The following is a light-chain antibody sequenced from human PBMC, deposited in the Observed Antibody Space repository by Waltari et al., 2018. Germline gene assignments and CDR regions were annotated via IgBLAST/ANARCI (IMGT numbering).Light chain of an antibody. CDR2: AAS. CDR3: QQFNSHPYT. CDR1: QGISSY. J-gene: IGKJ2*01. V-gene: IGKV1-9*01. Sequence: IQLTQSPSSLSASVGDRVTITCRASQGISSYLAWYQQKPGKAPKLLIYAASTLQSGVPSRFSGSGSGSAFTLTISSLQPEDFAIYFCQQFNSHPYTFGQGTKLEI.